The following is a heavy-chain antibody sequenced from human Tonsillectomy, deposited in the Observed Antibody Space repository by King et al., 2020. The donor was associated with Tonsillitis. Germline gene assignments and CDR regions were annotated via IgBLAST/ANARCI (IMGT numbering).Heavy chain of an antibody. CDR1: GFTVSSNY. D-gene: IGHD6-13*01. Sequence: VQLGESGGGSVQPGGSLRLSCAASGFTVSSNYMSWVRQAPGKGLEWVSVIYSDGSTYYADSVKGRFTISRDTSRNTLYLQMNSLRAEDTAVYYCARDRSVAAVGWFDPWGQGTLVTVSS. J-gene: IGHJ5*02. V-gene: IGHV3-66*01. CDR3: ARDRSVAAVGWFDP. CDR2: IYSDGST.